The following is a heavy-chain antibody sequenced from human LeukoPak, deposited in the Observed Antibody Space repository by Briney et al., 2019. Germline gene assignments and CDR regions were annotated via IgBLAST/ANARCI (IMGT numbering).Heavy chain of an antibody. CDR2: INPNSGGT. CDR1: GYTFTGYY. J-gene: IGHJ4*02. Sequence: ASVKVSCKASGYTFTGYYMHWVRQAPGQGLEWMGWINPNSGGTNYAQKFQGRVTMTRDTSISTAYMELSRLRSDDTAVYYCARDPSSIEARNTFDYWGQGTLVTVSS. V-gene: IGHV1-2*02. CDR3: ARDPSSIEARNTFDY. D-gene: IGHD6-6*01.